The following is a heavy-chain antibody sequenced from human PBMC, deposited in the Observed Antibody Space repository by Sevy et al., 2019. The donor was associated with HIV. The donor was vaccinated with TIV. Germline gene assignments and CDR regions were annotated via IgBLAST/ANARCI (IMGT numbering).Heavy chain of an antibody. D-gene: IGHD3-22*01. Sequence: ETLSLTCAVSGVSVSSDTYYWSWIRQPPGKGLEWIGYVYHTGSTNYSPSFKSRVTISVDTSKNQFSLRLFSVAAADTAVYYCARELYFFDKSGYYWDYWGQGALVTVSS. CDR2: VYHTGST. CDR1: GVSVSSDTYY. J-gene: IGHJ4*02. V-gene: IGHV4-61*01. CDR3: ARELYFFDKSGYYWDY.